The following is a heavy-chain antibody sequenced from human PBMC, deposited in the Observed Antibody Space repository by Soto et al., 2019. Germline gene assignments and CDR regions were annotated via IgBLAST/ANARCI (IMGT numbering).Heavy chain of an antibody. CDR2: IYYSGST. J-gene: IGHJ6*02. D-gene: IGHD5-18*01. Sequence: QVQLQESGPGLVKPSQTLSLTCTVSGGSISSGDYYWSWIRQPPGKGLEWIGYIYYSGSTYYNPSLKGRVTISVDTSKTPSSLKLSAVTAADTAVYYCARASPVVTDVWGQGTTVTVSS. CDR3: ARASPVVTDV. CDR1: GGSISSGDYY. V-gene: IGHV4-30-4*01.